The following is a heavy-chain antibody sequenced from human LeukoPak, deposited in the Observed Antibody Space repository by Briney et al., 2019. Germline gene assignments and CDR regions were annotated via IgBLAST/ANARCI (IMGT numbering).Heavy chain of an antibody. J-gene: IGHJ6*02. CDR3: PRGTYGSGRVYYYGMDV. D-gene: IGHD3-10*01. CDR1: GFTFSSYA. V-gene: IGHV3-30-3*01. CDR2: ISYDGSNK. Sequence: GGSLRLSCAASGFTFSSYAMHWVRQAPGKGLEWVAVISYDGSNKYYADSVKGRFTISRDNSKNTLYLQMSSLRAEDTAVYYCPRGTYGSGRVYYYGMDVWGQGTTVTVSS.